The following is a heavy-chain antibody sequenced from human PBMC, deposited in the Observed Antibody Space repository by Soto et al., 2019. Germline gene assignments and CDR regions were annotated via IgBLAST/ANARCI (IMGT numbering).Heavy chain of an antibody. V-gene: IGHV3-23*01. CDR1: GFTFSRYG. D-gene: IGHD3-9*01. J-gene: IGHJ4*02. CDR2: ISGSGGST. CDR3: AKAQLYYDILTGYPFH. Sequence: PGGSLRLSCAASGFTFSRYGMSCVRQAPGKGLEWVSAISGSGGSTYSADSVKGRFTISRDNSKNTLYLQMNSLRAQDTAVYYCAKAQLYYDILTGYPFHWGQGTLVTVPQ.